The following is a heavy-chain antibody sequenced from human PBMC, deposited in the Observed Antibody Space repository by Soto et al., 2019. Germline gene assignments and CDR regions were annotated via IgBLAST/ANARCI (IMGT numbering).Heavy chain of an antibody. J-gene: IGHJ5*02. CDR2: IIPIFGTA. Sequence: QVHLVQSGAEVKKPGSSVKVSCKASGGTFSSYAISWLRQAPGQGLEWMGGIIPIFGTANYEQKFQGRVTITADESTSTAYKELSKLISEDTAVYYCARGRTGTIGWFDPWGQGNLVIVFS. CDR1: GGTFSSYA. V-gene: IGHV1-69*01. D-gene: IGHD1-7*01. CDR3: ARGRTGTIGWFDP.